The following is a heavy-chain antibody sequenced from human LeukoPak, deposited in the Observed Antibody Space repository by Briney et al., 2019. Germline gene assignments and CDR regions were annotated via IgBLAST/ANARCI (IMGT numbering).Heavy chain of an antibody. V-gene: IGHV3-23*01. Sequence: GGSLRLSCAASGFTFNSYAMNWVRQAPGKGLEWVSSISISSSGTYYADSVKGRFTISRDNSKNTLYLQMNSLRAEDTAVYYCARGLSSSWPNDYWGQGTLVTVSS. CDR1: GFTFNSYA. CDR2: ISISSSGT. D-gene: IGHD6-13*01. J-gene: IGHJ4*02. CDR3: ARGLSSSWPNDY.